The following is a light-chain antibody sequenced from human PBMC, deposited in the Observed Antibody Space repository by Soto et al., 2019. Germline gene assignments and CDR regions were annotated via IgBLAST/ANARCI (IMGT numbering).Light chain of an antibody. CDR1: QSVRGN. CDR2: GAS. V-gene: IGKV3-15*01. Sequence: EIVMTQSPATLSVSPGERVTLSCRASQSVRGNLAWYQQKPGQAPRLLIFGASTRATGIPARFSGSGSGTDFILTISSLQSEDFAVYYCQQYRNGWAFGQGTKVHIK. CDR3: QQYRNGWA. J-gene: IGKJ1*01.